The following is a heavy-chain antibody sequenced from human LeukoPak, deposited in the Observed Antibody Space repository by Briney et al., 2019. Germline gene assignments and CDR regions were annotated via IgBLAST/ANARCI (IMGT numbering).Heavy chain of an antibody. CDR1: GYTFTSYY. CDR3: ARGFRYYGSGSYSNLRNWFDP. D-gene: IGHD3-10*01. Sequence: ASVKVSCKASGYTFTSYYMHWVRQAPGQGLEWMGIINPSGGSTSYAQKFQGRVTMTRNTSISTAYMELSSLRSEDTAVYYCARGFRYYGSGSYSNLRNWFDPWGQGTLVTVSS. CDR2: INPSGGST. V-gene: IGHV1-46*01. J-gene: IGHJ5*02.